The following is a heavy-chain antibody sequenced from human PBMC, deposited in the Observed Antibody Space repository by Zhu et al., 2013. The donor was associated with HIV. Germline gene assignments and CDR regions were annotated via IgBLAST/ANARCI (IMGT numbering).Heavy chain of an antibody. D-gene: IGHD3-10*01. CDR3: ARLRGRPLYGSGSYCYFDY. CDR2: INHSGST. Sequence: VQLQQWGAGLLKPSETLSLTCAVYGGSFSGYYWSWIRQPPGKGLEWIGEINHSGSTNYNPSLKSRVTISVDTSKNQFSLKLSSVTAADTAVYYCARLRGRPLYGSGSYCYFDYWGQGTLVTVSS. J-gene: IGHJ4*02. CDR1: GGSFSGYY. V-gene: IGHV4-34*01.